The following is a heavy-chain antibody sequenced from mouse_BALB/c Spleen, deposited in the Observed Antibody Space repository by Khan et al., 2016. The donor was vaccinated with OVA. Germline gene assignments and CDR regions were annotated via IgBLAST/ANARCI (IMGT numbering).Heavy chain of an antibody. V-gene: IGHV2-6-7*01. CDR2: IWGDGST. Sequence: VQLKQSGPGLVAPLQSLSITCTVSGFSLTGYGVNWVRQPPGKGLEWLGMIWGDGSTDYNSALKSRLNLSKDNSKSQVFLKMNSLQTDDTARYYCARAYYGNYREAMDYWGHGTSVTVSS. CDR3: ARAYYGNYREAMDY. D-gene: IGHD2-10*01. CDR1: GFSLTGYG. J-gene: IGHJ4*01.